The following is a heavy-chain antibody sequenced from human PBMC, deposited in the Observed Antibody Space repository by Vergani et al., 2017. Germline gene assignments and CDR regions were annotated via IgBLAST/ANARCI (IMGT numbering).Heavy chain of an antibody. CDR2: ISFDGTNE. V-gene: IGHV3-30-3*01. CDR3: VRDRGLCAGCRVYTEPWDY. D-gene: IGHD2-2*02. CDR1: GFALNRHA. J-gene: IGHJ4*02. Sequence: QVQLVESGGGVVQPGTSLRLSCVVSGFALNRHAMYWVRQAPGKGLEWVVGISFDGTNEYYPDLVKGRFTISRDIAKITRYLQVRSLRLEDTGVYHCVRDRGLCAGCRVYTEPWDYWGQGTPVTVSS.